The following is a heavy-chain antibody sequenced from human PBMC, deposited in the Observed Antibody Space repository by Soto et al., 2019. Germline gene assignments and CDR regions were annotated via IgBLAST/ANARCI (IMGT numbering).Heavy chain of an antibody. CDR1: GGSISSGGYS. CDR3: ARVGVSNGIAAPLFDY. V-gene: IGHV4-30-2*01. CDR2: IYHSGST. D-gene: IGHD6-13*01. Sequence: SETLSLTCAVSGGSISSGGYSWSWIRQPPGKGLEWIGYIYHSGSTYYNPSLKSRVTISVDRSKNQFSLKLSSVTAADTAVYYCARVGVSNGIAAPLFDYWGQGTLVTVSS. J-gene: IGHJ4*02.